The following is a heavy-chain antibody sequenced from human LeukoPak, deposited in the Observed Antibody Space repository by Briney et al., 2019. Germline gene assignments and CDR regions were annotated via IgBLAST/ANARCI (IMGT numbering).Heavy chain of an antibody. D-gene: IGHD5-18*01. J-gene: IGHJ4*02. CDR1: GRTFRCYV. V-gene: IGHV3-30*18. Sequence: PGRSLRHSYAACGRTFRCYVMHCVRQAPGKGLEWVAVISYDGSNKDYADSVKGRFTISRDNSKNTVYLQMNSLRVGDTAVYYCSKEASWATAMVIVIDYWGQGILVTVSS. CDR3: SKEASWATAMVIVIDY. CDR2: ISYDGSNK.